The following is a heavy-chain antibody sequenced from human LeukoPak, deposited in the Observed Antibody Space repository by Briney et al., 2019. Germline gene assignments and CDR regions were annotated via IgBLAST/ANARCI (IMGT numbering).Heavy chain of an antibody. Sequence: GASVKVSCKASGYTFTGYYMHWVRQAPGQGLEWMGWINPNSGGTNYAQKLQGRVTMTTDTSTSTAYMELRSLRSDDTAVYYCARVPSSSPQQYYYYYYMDVWGKGTTVTVSS. V-gene: IGHV1-2*02. CDR1: GYTFTGYY. CDR3: ARVPSSSPQQYYYYYYMDV. D-gene: IGHD6-6*01. J-gene: IGHJ6*03. CDR2: INPNSGGT.